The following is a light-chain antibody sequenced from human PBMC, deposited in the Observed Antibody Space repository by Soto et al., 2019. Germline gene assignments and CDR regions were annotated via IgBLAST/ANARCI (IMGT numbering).Light chain of an antibody. V-gene: IGKV1-13*02. CDR2: ESS. Sequence: AIQLTQSPSSLPASVGDRVTITCRASQGISTLLAWYHQKPGKAPKVLIYESSLLQSGVPSRFSGSGSGTDLTLTISSLQPEDFATYYCQHFKSFPITFGQGTRLEI. CDR3: QHFKSFPIT. CDR1: QGISTL. J-gene: IGKJ5*01.